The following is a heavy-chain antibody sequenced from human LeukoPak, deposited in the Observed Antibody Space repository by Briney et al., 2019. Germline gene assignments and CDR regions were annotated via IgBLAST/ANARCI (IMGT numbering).Heavy chain of an antibody. CDR3: ARSSRVVVPAASRAWFDP. V-gene: IGHV4-30-2*01. CDR2: IYHSGST. D-gene: IGHD2-2*01. Sequence: SETLSLTCAVSGGSISSGGYSWSWIRQPPGKGLEWIGYIYHSGSTNYNPSLKSRVTISVDTSKNQFSLKLSSVTAADTAVYYCARSSRVVVPAASRAWFDPWGQGTLVTVSS. CDR1: GGSISSGGYS. J-gene: IGHJ5*02.